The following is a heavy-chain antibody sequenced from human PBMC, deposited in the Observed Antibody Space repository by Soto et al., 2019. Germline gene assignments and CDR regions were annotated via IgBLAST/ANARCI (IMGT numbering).Heavy chain of an antibody. J-gene: IGHJ3*02. CDR3: AKDSIRRSFSRSSTRARDAFDI. D-gene: IGHD6-6*01. Sequence: GGSLRLSCAGSGYNFGGFWMHWVRQAPGKGLVWVSRIDNGGTNTVYADAVKGRFTISRDNAKNTLYLQMNSLRAEDTAVYYCAKDSIRRSFSRSSTRARDAFDIWRQGTMVTVSS. CDR2: IDNGGTNT. V-gene: IGHV3-74*01. CDR1: GYNFGGFW.